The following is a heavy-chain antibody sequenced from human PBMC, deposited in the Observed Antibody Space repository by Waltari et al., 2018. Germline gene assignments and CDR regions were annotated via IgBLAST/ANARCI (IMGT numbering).Heavy chain of an antibody. CDR1: GFTFGSYA. Sequence: QVQLVESGGGVVQPGRSLRLSCAASGFTFGSYAMHWVRQAPGKGLDWVAIISYDGTTTYYADSVKGRFTLSRDNSKNTLYLQMNSLVFEDTAIYYCAKPDCTTTNCYTCTDWGQGALVTVSS. D-gene: IGHD2-2*02. CDR2: ISYDGTTT. CDR3: AKPDCTTTNCYTCTD. V-gene: IGHV3-30-3*02. J-gene: IGHJ4*02.